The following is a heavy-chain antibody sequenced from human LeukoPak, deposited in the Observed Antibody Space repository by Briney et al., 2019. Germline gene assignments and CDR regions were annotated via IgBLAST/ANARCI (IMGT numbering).Heavy chain of an antibody. CDR1: GFTFDDYA. CDR2: ISASGGAT. V-gene: IGHV3-23*01. J-gene: IGHJ4*02. Sequence: GGSLRLSCAASGFTFDDYAMHWVRQAPGKGLGWVSGISASGGATYYADSVKGRFTISRDNSKNTLYLQMNSLKAEDAALYYCAKGNYGEKIDYWGPGTLVTVSS. D-gene: IGHD4-17*01. CDR3: AKGNYGEKIDY.